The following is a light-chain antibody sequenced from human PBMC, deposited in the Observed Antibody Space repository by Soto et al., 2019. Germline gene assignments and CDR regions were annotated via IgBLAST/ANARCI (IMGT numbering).Light chain of an antibody. Sequence: QSALTQPTSASGSPGQSVTISCTGTSSDVGLYNYVSWYQQHPGKAPKLMIYEVSKRPSGVPDRFSGSKSGNTASLTVSGLQAEDEADYYCSSYAGSNNYVVFGGGTKVTVL. J-gene: IGLJ2*01. CDR1: SSDVGLYNY. V-gene: IGLV2-8*01. CDR3: SSYAGSNNYVV. CDR2: EVS.